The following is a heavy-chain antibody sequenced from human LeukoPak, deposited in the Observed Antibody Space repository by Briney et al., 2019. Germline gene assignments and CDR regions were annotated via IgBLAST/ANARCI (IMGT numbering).Heavy chain of an antibody. V-gene: IGHV3-23*01. D-gene: IGHD3-10*01. Sequence: PGGSLRLSCAASGFTFSSYAMSWVRQAPGKGLEWVSAISVSGGSTYYADSVKGRFTISRDNSKNTLYLQMNSLRAEDTAVYYCAKCVVVRGVNPHYFDYWGQGTLVTLSS. CDR3: AKCVVVRGVNPHYFDY. J-gene: IGHJ4*02. CDR2: ISVSGGST. CDR1: GFTFSSYA.